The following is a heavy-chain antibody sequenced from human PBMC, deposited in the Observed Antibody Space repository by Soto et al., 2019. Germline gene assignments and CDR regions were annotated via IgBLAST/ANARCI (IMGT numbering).Heavy chain of an antibody. V-gene: IGHV3-30*03. J-gene: IGHJ4*02. D-gene: IGHD3-22*01. Sequence: GGSLRLSCAASGFTFSSYGMHWVRQAPGKGLEWVAVISYDGSNKYYADSVKGRFTISRDNSKNTLYLQMNSLRAGDTAVYYCALSSVDLYYDSSALAYWGQGTLVTVSS. CDR3: ALSSVDLYYDSSALAY. CDR1: GFTFSSYG. CDR2: ISYDGSNK.